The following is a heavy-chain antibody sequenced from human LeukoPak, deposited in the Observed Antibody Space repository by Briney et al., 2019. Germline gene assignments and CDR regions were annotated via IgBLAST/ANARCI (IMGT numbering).Heavy chain of an antibody. CDR2: ISFGGSPK. CDR1: GFTFSSYG. J-gene: IGHJ6*02. CDR3: AREGASNGYHYGMDV. Sequence: GGSLRLSCAASGFTFSSYGMHWVRQAPGKGLEWVALISFGGSPKYYADSVKGRFTISRDNSKNTLFLQMSSLKAEDTAVYYCAREGASNGYHYGMDVWGQGTTVSVS. V-gene: IGHV3-30*19. D-gene: IGHD5-12*01.